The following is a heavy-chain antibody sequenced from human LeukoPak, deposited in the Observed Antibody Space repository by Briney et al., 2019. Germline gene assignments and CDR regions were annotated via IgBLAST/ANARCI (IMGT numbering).Heavy chain of an antibody. CDR1: GGTFSSYA. J-gene: IGHJ4*02. CDR3: ARSWDSSSWTGVNY. D-gene: IGHD6-13*01. CDR2: VIPIFGTA. Sequence: SVKVSCKASGGTFSSYAISWVRQAPGQGLEWMGGVIPIFGTANYAQKFQGRVTITTDESTSTAYMELSSLRSEDTAVYYCARSWDSSSWTGVNYWGQGTLVTVSS. V-gene: IGHV1-69*05.